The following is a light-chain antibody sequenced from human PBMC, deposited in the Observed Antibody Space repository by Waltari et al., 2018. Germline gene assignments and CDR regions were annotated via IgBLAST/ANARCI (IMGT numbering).Light chain of an antibody. J-gene: IGLJ3*02. CDR3: GTWDISQTPRQV. CDR1: NHNIGLNS. CDR2: EDD. Sequence: QSILTQPPSVSAAPGQRVTVPCSGNNHNIGLNSVSWYQQLPGQAPKLLIYEDDKRPSDIPYRFSASKSGTSATLAISGLQTGDEADYYCGTWDISQTPRQVFGGGTKVTVL. V-gene: IGLV1-51*02.